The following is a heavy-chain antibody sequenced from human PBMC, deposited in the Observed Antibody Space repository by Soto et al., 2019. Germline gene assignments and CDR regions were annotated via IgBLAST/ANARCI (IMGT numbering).Heavy chain of an antibody. D-gene: IGHD2-21*01. J-gene: IGHJ4*02. Sequence: SSETLSLTCAVYGGSFSGEYWSWSWIRQPPGKGLDWIGEINHSGRTDYKPSLKSRVTISVDTSKNQFSLILSSVTAADTAVYYCATSYHDGGDTLAKYWGKGRLVT. CDR3: ATSYHDGGDTLAKY. V-gene: IGHV4-34*01. CDR2: INHSGRT. CDR1: GGSFSGEY.